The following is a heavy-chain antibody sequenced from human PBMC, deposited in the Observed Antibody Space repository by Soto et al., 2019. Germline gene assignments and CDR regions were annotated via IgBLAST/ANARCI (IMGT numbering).Heavy chain of an antibody. J-gene: IGHJ4*02. Sequence: ASVKVSCKASGYTFTSYDINWVRQATGQGLEWMGWMNPNSGNTGYAQKFQGRVTMTRNTSISTAYMELSSLRSEDTAVHYCARGIYDYGDSSHWGQGTLVTVSS. CDR1: GYTFTSYD. V-gene: IGHV1-8*01. D-gene: IGHD4-17*01. CDR2: MNPNSGNT. CDR3: ARGIYDYGDSSH.